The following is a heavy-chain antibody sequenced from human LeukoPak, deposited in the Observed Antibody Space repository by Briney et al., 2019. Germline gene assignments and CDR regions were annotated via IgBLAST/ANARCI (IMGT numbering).Heavy chain of an antibody. CDR3: AKVQEMSTVLPPFHY. CDR1: GFTFSNYA. Sequence: PGGSLRLSCAATGFTFSNYAMSWVRQVPGKGLEWVSAITGSGGVTYYADSVKGRFTISRDNSKNTLYLQVSSLRAADTALYYCAKVQEMSTVLPPFHYWGQGTLVTVSS. CDR2: ITGSGGVT. D-gene: IGHD5-24*01. V-gene: IGHV3-23*01. J-gene: IGHJ4*02.